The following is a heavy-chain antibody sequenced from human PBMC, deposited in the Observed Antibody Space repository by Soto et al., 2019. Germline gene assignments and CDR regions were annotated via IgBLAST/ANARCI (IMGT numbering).Heavy chain of an antibody. V-gene: IGHV1-46*03. Sequence: QVQLVQYGAEVTKPGASVKVSCKVSGNIFTSQYMHWVRQAPGQGLEWMAMINPSGGRTSYAQMFPGRGTMTRDTSTCTVHMELSSLRSEDTAGYYCFSDGRDLGQGSLVSVSS. D-gene: IGHD1-26*01. CDR1: GNIFTSQY. J-gene: IGHJ4*02. CDR3: FSDGRD. CDR2: INPSGGRT.